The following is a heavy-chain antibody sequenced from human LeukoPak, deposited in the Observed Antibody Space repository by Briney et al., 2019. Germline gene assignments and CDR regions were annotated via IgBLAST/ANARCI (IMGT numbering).Heavy chain of an antibody. V-gene: IGHV4-30-2*01. CDR2: IYDRGPA. Sequence: SQTLSLTCAVSGGSISSGGYSWSWIRQPPGKGLEWIGCIYDRGPAYYNPSLKSRFTISVDRPKNQFFLNVTSLTAADTAVYYCARSRQASGLLSSWGQGTPVVVSS. J-gene: IGHJ5*02. CDR3: ARSRQASGLLSS. D-gene: IGHD3-10*01. CDR1: GGSISSGGYS.